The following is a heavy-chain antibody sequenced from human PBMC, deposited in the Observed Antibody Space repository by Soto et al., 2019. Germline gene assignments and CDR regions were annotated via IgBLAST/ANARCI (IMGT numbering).Heavy chain of an antibody. D-gene: IGHD7-27*01. V-gene: IGHV3-15*07. J-gene: IGHJ4*02. CDR3: LTASPVDY. CDR2: IKSKIDGETT. CDR1: GFTFTNAW. Sequence: ESGGGLVKPGGSLRLSCAASGFTFTNAWMNWVRQAPGKGLEWVGHIKSKIDGETTDYAAPVKGRFTISRDDSKTTLYLEMNSLKTEDTGIYYCLTASPVDYWGQGALVTVSS.